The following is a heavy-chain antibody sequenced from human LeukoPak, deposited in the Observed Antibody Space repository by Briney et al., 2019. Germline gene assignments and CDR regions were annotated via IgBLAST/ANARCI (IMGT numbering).Heavy chain of an antibody. CDR1: GGSISSYY. CDR2: IYTSGST. CDR3: ARGYYDILTGQYYFDY. D-gene: IGHD3-9*01. V-gene: IGHV4-4*07. Sequence: PSETLSLTCTVSGGSISSYYWSWIRQPAGKGLEWIGRIYTSGSTNYNPSLKSRVTMSVDTSKSQFSLKLSSVTAADTAVYYCARGYYDILTGQYYFDYWGQGTLVTVSS. J-gene: IGHJ4*02.